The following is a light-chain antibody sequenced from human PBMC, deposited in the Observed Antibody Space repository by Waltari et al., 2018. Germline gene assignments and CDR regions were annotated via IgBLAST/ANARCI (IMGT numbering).Light chain of an antibody. CDR3: AAWDDSLSRWL. Sequence: QSVLTQPPSASGTPGQRVTIPCSGRSPNIGSHYVHWYQQVPGPAPKLLIYRNNQRPSGVPDRFSGSKSGTSASLAISGLRSEEEADYYCAAWDDSLSRWLLGGGTKLTVL. V-gene: IGLV1-47*01. CDR1: SPNIGSHY. J-gene: IGLJ3*02. CDR2: RNN.